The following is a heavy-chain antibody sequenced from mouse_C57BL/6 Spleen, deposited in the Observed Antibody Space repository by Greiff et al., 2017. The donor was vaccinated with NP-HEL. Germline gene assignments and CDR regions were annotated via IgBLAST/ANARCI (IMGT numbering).Heavy chain of an antibody. D-gene: IGHD1-1*01. CDR3: ATHGRFAY. J-gene: IGHJ3*01. CDR2: INPSNGGT. V-gene: IGHV1-53*01. CDR1: GYTFTSYW. Sequence: QVQLQQPGTELVKPGASVKLSCKASGYTFTSYWLHWVKPRPGQGLEWIGNINPSNGGTNYYEKFKSKATLTLDKSSRTAYMQHSSLTSEDSAVYYCATHGRFAYWGQGTLVTVSA.